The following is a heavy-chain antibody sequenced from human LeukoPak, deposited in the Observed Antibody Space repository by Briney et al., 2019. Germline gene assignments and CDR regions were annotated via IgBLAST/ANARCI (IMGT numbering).Heavy chain of an antibody. J-gene: IGHJ4*02. V-gene: IGHV3-23*01. Sequence: GGSLRLSCAASGFTFSSYAMSWVRQAPGKGLEWVSAISGSGGSTYYADSVKGRFTISRDNSKNTLYLQMNSLGAEDTAVYYCAKFSPSAHYYDSSGYYRNYFDYWAQGTLVTVSS. CDR3: AKFSPSAHYYDSSGYYRNYFDY. D-gene: IGHD3-22*01. CDR2: ISGSGGST. CDR1: GFTFSSYA.